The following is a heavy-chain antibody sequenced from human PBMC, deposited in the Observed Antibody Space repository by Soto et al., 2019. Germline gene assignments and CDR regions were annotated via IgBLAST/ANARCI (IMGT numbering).Heavy chain of an antibody. CDR2: IYYSGSS. CDR1: GGSISSGGYY. D-gene: IGHD3-16*01. V-gene: IGHV4-31*03. J-gene: IGHJ5*02. Sequence: QVQLQESGPGLVKPSQTLSLTCTVSGGSISSGGYYWSWIRQHPGKGLQWIGYIYYSGSSFYNPSRKMRVTISVETSQPQCSLKLSSVTAADTAVYYCARVGGINWFDPWGQGTPVTVSS. CDR3: ARVGGINWFDP.